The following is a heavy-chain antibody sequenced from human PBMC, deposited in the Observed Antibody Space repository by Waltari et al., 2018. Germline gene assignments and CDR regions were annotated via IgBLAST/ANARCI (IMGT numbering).Heavy chain of an antibody. V-gene: IGHV4-39*01. Sequence: QLQLQESGPGLVKPSETLSLICSLSGGSISSTSYYWGWIRQPPGKGLEWIGSFIYNGNTYYNPSLKSRISFFLDTSKNQFLLQLRSVTAADTAMYYCARPGRVGGGSLMGLDYWGQGTLVTVSS. CDR3: ARPGRVGGGSLMGLDY. D-gene: IGHD2-15*01. CDR2: FIYNGNT. J-gene: IGHJ4*02. CDR1: GGSISSTSYY.